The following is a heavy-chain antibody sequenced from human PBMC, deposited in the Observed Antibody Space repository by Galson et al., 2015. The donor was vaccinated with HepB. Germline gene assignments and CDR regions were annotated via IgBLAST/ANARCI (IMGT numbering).Heavy chain of an antibody. D-gene: IGHD2-21*02. V-gene: IGHV3-33*01. CDR2: IWYDGSNK. J-gene: IGHJ4*02. CDR3: AREVVCGGDCYSFDY. Sequence: SLRLSCAASGFTFSSYGMHWVRQAPGKGLEWVAVIWYDGSNKYYADSVKGRFTISRDNSKNTLYLQMNSLRAEDTAVYYCAREVVCGGDCYSFDYWGQGTLVTVSS. CDR1: GFTFSSYG.